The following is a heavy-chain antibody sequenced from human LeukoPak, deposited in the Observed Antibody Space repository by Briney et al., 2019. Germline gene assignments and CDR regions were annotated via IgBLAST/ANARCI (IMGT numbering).Heavy chain of an antibody. CDR3: ARGSEAASSSWLDY. Sequence: PGGSLRLSCAASGFTFSSYVMHWVRQAPGKGLGGVAVIWYDGNNKYYADSVKGRFTISRDNSNNTLYLQMNSLRAEDTAVFYCARGSEAASSSWLDYWGQGTLVTVSS. J-gene: IGHJ4*02. V-gene: IGHV3-33*01. D-gene: IGHD6-13*01. CDR1: GFTFSSYV. CDR2: IWYDGNNK.